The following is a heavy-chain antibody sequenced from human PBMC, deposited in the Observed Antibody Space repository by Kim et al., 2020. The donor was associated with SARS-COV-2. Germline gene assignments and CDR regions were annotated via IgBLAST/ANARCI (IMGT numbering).Heavy chain of an antibody. V-gene: IGHV7-4-1*02. CDR1: GYTFTSYA. CDR2: INTNTWNP. CDR3: ARDTVEGVLFRRHYYYGMDV. Sequence: ASVKVSCKASGYTFTSYAVNWVRQSPGHGLEWMRCINTNTWNPTYPQGFTGRFVFSLDTSVSTAYLQVSSLKAEDTAVYYCARDTVEGVLFRRHYYYGMDVWGQGTTVTVSS. D-gene: IGHD4-17*01. J-gene: IGHJ6*02.